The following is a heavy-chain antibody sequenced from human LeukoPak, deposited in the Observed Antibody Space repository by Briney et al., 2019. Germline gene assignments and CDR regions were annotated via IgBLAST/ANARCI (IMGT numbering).Heavy chain of an antibody. J-gene: IGHJ6*02. D-gene: IGHD5-18*01. CDR2: IYPGDSDT. CDR3: ARLVDWRDSGYSYGSSIYYGMDV. Sequence: GESLQISCKGSGYSFASYWIGWVRQMPGKGLEWMGIIYPGDSDTRYSPSFQGQVTISADKSISTAYLQWSSLKASDTAMYYCARLVDWRDSGYSYGSSIYYGMDVWGQGTTVTVSS. CDR1: GYSFASYW. V-gene: IGHV5-51*01.